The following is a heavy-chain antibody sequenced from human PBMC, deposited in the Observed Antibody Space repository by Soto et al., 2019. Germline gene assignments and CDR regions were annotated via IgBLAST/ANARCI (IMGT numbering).Heavy chain of an antibody. CDR1: GFTFSGHW. J-gene: IGHJ3*01. Sequence: EVQLVESGGGVVQPGGSLRLSCAASGFTFSGHWMHWVRQAPGEGLVWVSRITPDGSTTDYADSVKGRFSISRDNAKNMVYLHMNSLRVEDTAVYYCTSLSIAVAHFAFDLWGQGTLVTVSS. CDR2: ITPDGSTT. D-gene: IGHD6-19*01. V-gene: IGHV3-74*01. CDR3: TSLSIAVAHFAFDL.